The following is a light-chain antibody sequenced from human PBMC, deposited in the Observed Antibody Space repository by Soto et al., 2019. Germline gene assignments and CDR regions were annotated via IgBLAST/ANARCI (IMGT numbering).Light chain of an antibody. Sequence: EFVLTQSPATLSLSPGERATLSFRASQSVSSYLAWYQQKPGQAPRLLIYDASNRATGIPARFSGTGSGTDFTLTINNLEPEDFAVYYCQVRTNWSIAFGRGTKVDIK. J-gene: IGKJ1*01. CDR1: QSVSSY. CDR2: DAS. CDR3: QVRTNWSIA. V-gene: IGKV3-11*01.